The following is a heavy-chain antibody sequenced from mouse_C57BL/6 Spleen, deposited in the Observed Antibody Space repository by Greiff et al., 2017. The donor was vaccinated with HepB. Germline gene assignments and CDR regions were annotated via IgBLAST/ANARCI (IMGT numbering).Heavy chain of an antibody. Sequence: VQLKESGPGMVKPSQSLSLTCTVTGYSITSGYDWHWIRHFPGNKLEWMGYISYSGSTNYNPSLKSRISITHDTSKHHFFLKLNSVTTEDTATYYCARGDYGSSHWYFDVWGTGTTVTVSS. J-gene: IGHJ1*03. CDR3: ARGDYGSSHWYFDV. CDR1: GYSITSGYD. CDR2: ISYSGST. D-gene: IGHD1-1*01. V-gene: IGHV3-1*01.